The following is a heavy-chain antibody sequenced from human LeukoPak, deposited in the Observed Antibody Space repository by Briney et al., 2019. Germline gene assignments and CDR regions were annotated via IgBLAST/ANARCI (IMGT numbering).Heavy chain of an antibody. Sequence: PGGSLRLSCAASGFTFSTSWMSWVRQAPGKGLEWVANIKQDGSEIYYADSVKGRFTISRDNAKSSLYLQMNSLRAEDTALYFCAKAERWGQGTLVTVSS. CDR1: GFTFSTSW. CDR3: AKAER. J-gene: IGHJ4*02. V-gene: IGHV3-7*04. CDR2: IKQDGSEI.